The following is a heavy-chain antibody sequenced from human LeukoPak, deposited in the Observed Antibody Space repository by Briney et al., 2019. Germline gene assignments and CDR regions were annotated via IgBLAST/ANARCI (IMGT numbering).Heavy chain of an antibody. CDR1: GITFNNAY. CDR2: IKTRADGGTA. Sequence: GGSLRLSCAASGITFNNAYMSWVRQAPGKGLEWVGRIKTRADGGTAEYAAPVKGRFTISRDDSNNTLYLQMNSLKTEDTAVYYCTTDRIAGGGWGQGTLVTVS. J-gene: IGHJ4*02. D-gene: IGHD2-21*01. CDR3: TTDRIAGGG. V-gene: IGHV3-15*01.